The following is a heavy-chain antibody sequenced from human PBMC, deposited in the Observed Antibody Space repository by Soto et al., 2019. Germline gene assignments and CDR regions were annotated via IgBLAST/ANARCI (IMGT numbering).Heavy chain of an antibody. D-gene: IGHD1-20*01. Sequence: GASVKVSCKTSGYTFTNYYMHWVRQAPGQGLEWMGIINASGGGTNYAQKFQGRVSMTRDTSASTVYMELSSLRSEDTAIYYCTRGTMTLVNSFDIWGQGTMVTVSS. CDR2: INASGGGT. J-gene: IGHJ3*02. CDR1: GYTFTNYY. V-gene: IGHV1-46*03. CDR3: TRGTMTLVNSFDI.